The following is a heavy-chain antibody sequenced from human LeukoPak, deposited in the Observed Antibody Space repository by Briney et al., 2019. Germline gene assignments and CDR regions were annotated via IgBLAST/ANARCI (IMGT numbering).Heavy chain of an antibody. CDR3: ARGRGLFDY. CDR1: GVSISSGGYS. V-gene: IGHV4-30-2*03. CDR2: IYYSGST. D-gene: IGHD1-26*01. Sequence: PSETLSLTCAVSGVSISSGGYSWSWIRQPPGKGLEWIGSIYYSGSTYYNPSLKSRVTISVDTSRNQFSLKLSSVTAADAAVYYCARGRGLFDYWGQGTLVTVSS. J-gene: IGHJ4*02.